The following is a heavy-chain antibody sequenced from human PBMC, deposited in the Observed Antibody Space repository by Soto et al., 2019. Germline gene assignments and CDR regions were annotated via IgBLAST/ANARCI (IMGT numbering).Heavy chain of an antibody. CDR1: GFTFSSYA. CDR3: AKDPTPRSGYGSFAY. J-gene: IGHJ4*02. CDR2: ISGSGDST. V-gene: IGHV3-23*01. D-gene: IGHD5-12*01. Sequence: EVQLLESGGGLVQPGGSLRLSCAASGFTFSSYAMSWVRQAPGKGLEWVSGISGSGDSTYYADSVKGRFTISRDNSKNTLYLQMNSLRAEDTAVYYCAKDPTPRSGYGSFAYWGQGALVTVSS.